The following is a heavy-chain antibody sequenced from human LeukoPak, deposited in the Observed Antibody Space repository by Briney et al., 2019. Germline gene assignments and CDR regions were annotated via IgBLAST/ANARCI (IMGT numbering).Heavy chain of an antibody. CDR1: GGSISSSSYY. J-gene: IGHJ4*02. CDR2: IYYSGST. CDR3: ARLYSIGPDY. Sequence: SETLSLTCTVSGGSISSSSYYWGWIRQPPGKGLEWIGSIYYSGSTYYNPSLKSRVTISVDTSKNQFSLKLSSVTAADTAVYYCARLYSIGPDYWGQGTLVTVSS. D-gene: IGHD6-19*01. V-gene: IGHV4-39*01.